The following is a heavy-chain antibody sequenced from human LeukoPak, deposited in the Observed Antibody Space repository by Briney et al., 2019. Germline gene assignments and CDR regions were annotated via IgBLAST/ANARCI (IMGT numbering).Heavy chain of an antibody. CDR1: GFTFSSYS. V-gene: IGHV3-66*02. D-gene: IGHD1-20*01. CDR3: ARDFNWNGDAAFDI. J-gene: IGHJ3*02. Sequence: GALRLSCAASGFTFSSYSMNWVRQAPGKGLEWVSVIYSGGSTYYADSVKGRFTISRDNSKNTLYLQMNSLRAEDTAVYYCARDFNWNGDAAFDIWGQGTMVTVSS. CDR2: IYSGGST.